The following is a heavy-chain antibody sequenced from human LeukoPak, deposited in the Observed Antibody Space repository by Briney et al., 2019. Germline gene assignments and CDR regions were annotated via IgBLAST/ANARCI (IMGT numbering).Heavy chain of an antibody. D-gene: IGHD3-22*01. CDR1: GYTFTGYY. J-gene: IGHJ3*02. CDR3: ARDRGRVTMIVVVVGDDAFDI. CDR2: INPNSGGT. V-gene: IGHV1-2*02. Sequence: ASVKVSCKASGYTFTGYYMHWVRQAPGQGLEWMGWINPNSGGTNYAQKFQGRVTMTRDTSISTAYMELSRLRSDDTAVYYCARDRGRVTMIVVVVGDDAFDIWGQGTMVTVSS.